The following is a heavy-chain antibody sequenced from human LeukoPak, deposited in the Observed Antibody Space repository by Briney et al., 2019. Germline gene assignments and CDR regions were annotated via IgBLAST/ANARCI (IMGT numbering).Heavy chain of an antibody. CDR2: IIPIFGTA. CDR1: GGTFNSYA. V-gene: IGHV1-69*05. CDR3: ARDRHERWLQFHAAFDI. J-gene: IGHJ3*02. Sequence: SVKVSCKASGGTFNSYAISWVRQAPGQGREWMGGIIPIFGTANYAQKFQGRVTITTDESTSTAYMELSSLRSEDTAVYYCARDRHERWLQFHAAFDIWGQGTMVTVSS. D-gene: IGHD5-24*01.